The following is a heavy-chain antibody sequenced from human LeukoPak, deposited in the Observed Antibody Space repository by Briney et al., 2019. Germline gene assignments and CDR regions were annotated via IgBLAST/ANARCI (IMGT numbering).Heavy chain of an antibody. J-gene: IGHJ6*02. D-gene: IGHD6-13*01. CDR3: ARSGYSSSWYYYYGMDV. V-gene: IGHV1-2*02. CDR2: IDPNSGGT. CDR1: GYTFTGYY. Sequence: ASVKVSCKASGYTFTGYYMHWVRQAPGQGLEWMGWIDPNSGGTNYAQKFQGRVTTTRDTSISTAYMELSRLRSDDTAVYYCARSGYSSSWYYYYGMDVWGQGTTVTVSS.